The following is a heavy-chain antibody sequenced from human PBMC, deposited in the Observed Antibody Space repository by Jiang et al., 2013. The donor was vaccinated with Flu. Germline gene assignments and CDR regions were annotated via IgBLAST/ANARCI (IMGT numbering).Heavy chain of an antibody. CDR1: GGSISSYY. CDR3: ARVRDGYNYVIDY. D-gene: IGHD5-24*01. Sequence: PGLVKPSETLSLTCTVSGGSISSYYWSWIRQPPGKGLEWIGYIYYSGSTNYNPSLKSRVTISVDTSKNQFSLKLSSVTAADTAVYYCARVRDGYNYVIDYWGQGTLVTVSS. J-gene: IGHJ4*02. V-gene: IGHV4-59*01. CDR2: IYYSGST.